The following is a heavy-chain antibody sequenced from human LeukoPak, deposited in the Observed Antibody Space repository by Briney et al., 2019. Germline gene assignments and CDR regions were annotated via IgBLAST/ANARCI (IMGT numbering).Heavy chain of an antibody. CDR3: AKDRPEFVAYSSGWGYDY. D-gene: IGHD6-19*01. CDR1: GFIFRNYW. J-gene: IGHJ4*02. CDR2: ISGSGGST. Sequence: PGGSLRLSCAASGFIFRNYWMSWVRQAPGKGLEWVSAISGSGGSTYYADSVKGRFTISRDNSKNTLYLQMNSLRAEDAAVYYCAKDRPEFVAYSSGWGYDYWGQGTLVTVSS. V-gene: IGHV3-23*01.